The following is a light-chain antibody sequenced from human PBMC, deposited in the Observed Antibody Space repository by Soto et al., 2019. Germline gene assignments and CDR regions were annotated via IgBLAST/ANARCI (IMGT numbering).Light chain of an antibody. Sequence: QSALTQPASVSGSPGQPITISCSGTSSDVGAYKYVSWYQQHPGKVPKLMIYEVNNRPSGVSDRFSGSKSGNTASLTISGLQAEDEADYYCSSYTGGNTGVFGGGTKLTVL. CDR2: EVN. J-gene: IGLJ3*02. CDR1: SSDVGAYKY. CDR3: SSYTGGNTGV. V-gene: IGLV2-14*01.